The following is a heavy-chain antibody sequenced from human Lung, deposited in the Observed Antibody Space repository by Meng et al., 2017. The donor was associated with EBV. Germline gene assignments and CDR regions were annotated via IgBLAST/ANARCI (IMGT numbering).Heavy chain of an antibody. V-gene: IGHV4-31*03. CDR2: IHSSGST. J-gene: IGHJ2*01. CDR3: ARGATSVFDL. Sequence: QVQLQGAGPGLVKPSQTLSLTCTVSGGSISSGGYYWSWIRQHPGKGLEWIGYIHSSGSTYYNPSLRSRLTISVDTSKNQFSLKLSSVTAADTAVYYCARGATSVFDLWGRGTLVTVSS. CDR1: GGSISSGGYY.